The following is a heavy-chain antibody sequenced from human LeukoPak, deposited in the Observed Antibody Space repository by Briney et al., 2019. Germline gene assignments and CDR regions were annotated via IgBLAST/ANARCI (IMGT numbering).Heavy chain of an antibody. J-gene: IGHJ4*02. CDR3: ARGSPGTPEY. CDR2: MNPNSGNT. Sequence: GASVKVSCKASGGTFSSYAISWVRQAPGQGLEWMGWMNPNSGNTGYAQKFQGRVTMTRNTSISTAYMELSSLRSEDTAVYYCARGSPGTPEYWGQGTLVTVSS. D-gene: IGHD3-10*01. V-gene: IGHV1-8*02. CDR1: GGTFSSYA.